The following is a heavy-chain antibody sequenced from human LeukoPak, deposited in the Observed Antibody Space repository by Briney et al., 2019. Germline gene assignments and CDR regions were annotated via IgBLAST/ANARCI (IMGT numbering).Heavy chain of an antibody. CDR1: GFTFSSYA. Sequence: PGGSLRLSCAASGFTFSSYAMHWVRQAPGKGLEWVAVISYDGSNKYYADSVKGRFTISRDNSKNTLYLQMNSLRAEDTAVYYCASGVLNGCFDCWGQGTLVTVSS. CDR3: ASGVLNGCFDC. J-gene: IGHJ4*02. D-gene: IGHD2-2*03. V-gene: IGHV3-30-3*01. CDR2: ISYDGSNK.